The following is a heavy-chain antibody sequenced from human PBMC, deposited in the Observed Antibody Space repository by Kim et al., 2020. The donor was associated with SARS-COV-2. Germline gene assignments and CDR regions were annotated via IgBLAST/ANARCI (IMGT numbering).Heavy chain of an antibody. CDR3: ARGRDGYNFDGMDV. J-gene: IGHJ6*02. D-gene: IGHD5-12*01. V-gene: IGHV4-34*01. CDR1: GGSFSGYY. CDR2: INHSGST. Sequence: SETLSLTCAVYGGSFSGYYWSWIRQPPGKGLEWIGEINHSGSTNYNPSLKSRVTISVDTSKNQFSLKLSSVTAADTAVYYCARGRDGYNFDGMDVWGQG.